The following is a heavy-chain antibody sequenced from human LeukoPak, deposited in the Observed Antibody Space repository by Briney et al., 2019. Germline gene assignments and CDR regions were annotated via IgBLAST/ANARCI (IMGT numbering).Heavy chain of an antibody. D-gene: IGHD2-2*01. CDR3: ARVGGCSSTSCYSFDY. V-gene: IGHV1-2*02. CDR1: GGTFSSYA. Sequence: ASVKVSCKASGGTFSSYAISWVRQAPGQGLEWMGWINPNSGGTNYAQKFQGRVTMTRDTSISTAYMELSRLRSDDTAVYYCARVGGCSSTSCYSFDYWGQGTLVTVSS. CDR2: INPNSGGT. J-gene: IGHJ4*02.